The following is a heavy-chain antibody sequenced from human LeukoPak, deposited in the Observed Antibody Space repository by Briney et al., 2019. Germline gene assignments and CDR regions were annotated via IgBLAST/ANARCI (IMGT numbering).Heavy chain of an antibody. CDR2: INPNSGGT. J-gene: IGHJ6*02. CDR3: ARDTPIAAAGTVSDYYYYGMDV. D-gene: IGHD6-13*01. V-gene: IGHV1-2*02. CDR1: GYTFTGYY. Sequence: VASVEVSCKASGYTFTGYYMHWVRQAPGQGLEWMGWINPNSGGTNYAQKFQGRVTMTRDTSISTAYMELSRLRSDDTAVYHCARDTPIAAAGTVSDYYYYGMDVWGQGTTVTVSS.